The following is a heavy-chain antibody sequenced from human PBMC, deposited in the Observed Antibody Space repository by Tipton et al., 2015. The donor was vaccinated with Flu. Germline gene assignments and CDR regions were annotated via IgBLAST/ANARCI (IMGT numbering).Heavy chain of an antibody. CDR2: IFHTGTP. CDR3: ASFDYYGSGSYYTVFDY. Sequence: TLSLTCALSGASISDTNWWAWVRQPPGKGLEWIGEIFHTGTPNYNPSLKSRVTMSVDKSKNQFSLKLTSVTAADTAVYYCASFDYYGSGSYYTVFDYWGQGTLVTVSS. V-gene: IGHV4-4*02. J-gene: IGHJ4*02. CDR1: GASISDTNW. D-gene: IGHD3-10*01.